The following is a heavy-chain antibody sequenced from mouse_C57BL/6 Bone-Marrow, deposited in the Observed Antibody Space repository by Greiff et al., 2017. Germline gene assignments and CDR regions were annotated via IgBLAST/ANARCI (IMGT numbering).Heavy chain of an antibody. CDR2: ISSGGSYT. D-gene: IGHD2-4*01. CDR1: GFTFSSYG. Sequence: EVQLVESGGDLVRPGGSLKLSCAASGFTFSSYGMSWVRQTPDKRLEWVATISSGGSYTYYPDSVKGRFTISRDNAKNTLYLQMSSLKSEDTAMFYCARDTMITTGWYFDVWGTGTTVTVSS. V-gene: IGHV5-6*01. CDR3: ARDTMITTGWYFDV. J-gene: IGHJ1*03.